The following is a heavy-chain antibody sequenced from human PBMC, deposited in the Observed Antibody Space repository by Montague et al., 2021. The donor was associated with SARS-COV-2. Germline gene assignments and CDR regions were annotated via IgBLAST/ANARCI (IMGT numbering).Heavy chain of an antibody. CDR3: VSRTGAFDV. CDR1: GYTFTSYW. CDR2: TYLGNPNT. V-gene: IGHV5-51*02. J-gene: IGHJ3*01. Sequence: QSGAEVKKPGDSRKIPCKGSGYTFTSYWTGWVRQMPGKGWEGRGATYLGNPNTRYRPSFQGQVTISADKPISIASLQWTSLKASHTAMYYCVSRTGAFDVWGQGTMVTVSS. D-gene: IGHD3/OR15-3a*01.